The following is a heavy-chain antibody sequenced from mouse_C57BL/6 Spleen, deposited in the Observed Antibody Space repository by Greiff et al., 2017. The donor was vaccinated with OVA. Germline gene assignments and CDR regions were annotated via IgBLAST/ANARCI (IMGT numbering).Heavy chain of an antibody. Sequence: VQLVESGAELVRPGTSVKLSCKASGYTFTSYWMHWVKQRPGQGLEWIGVIDPSDSYTNYNQKFKGKATLTVDTSSSTAYMQLSSLTSEDSAVYYCASGEAMDYWGQGTSVTVSS. V-gene: IGHV1-59*01. CDR3: ASGEAMDY. CDR2: IDPSDSYT. CDR1: GYTFTSYW. J-gene: IGHJ4*01.